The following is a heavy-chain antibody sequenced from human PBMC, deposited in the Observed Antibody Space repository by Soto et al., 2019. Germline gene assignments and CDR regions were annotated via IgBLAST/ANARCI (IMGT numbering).Heavy chain of an antibody. D-gene: IGHD4-4*01. CDR2: IYPGDSDT. CDR1: GYSFTSYW. V-gene: IGHV5-51*01. CDR3: ARRPYSNYDSSSFYYGMDV. Sequence: GESLKISCKGSGYSFTSYWIGWVRQMPGKGLEWMGIIYPGDSDTRYSPSFQGQVTISADKSISTAYLQWSSLKASDTAMYYCARRPYSNYDSSSFYYGMDVWGQGTTVTVSS. J-gene: IGHJ6*02.